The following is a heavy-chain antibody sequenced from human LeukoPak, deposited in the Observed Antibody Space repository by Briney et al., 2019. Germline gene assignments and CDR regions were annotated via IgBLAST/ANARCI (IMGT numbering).Heavy chain of an antibody. Sequence: GGSLRLSCAASGFTFSDYYMSWIRQAPGKGLEWVSYTSSSGSFIYYADSVKGRFTISRDNAKNSLYLHMNSLRAEDTALYYCAREPYYDSSGYSPDYWGQGTLVTVSS. CDR1: GFTFSDYY. CDR3: AREPYYDSSGYSPDY. J-gene: IGHJ4*02. D-gene: IGHD3-22*01. CDR2: TSSSGSFI. V-gene: IGHV3-11*04.